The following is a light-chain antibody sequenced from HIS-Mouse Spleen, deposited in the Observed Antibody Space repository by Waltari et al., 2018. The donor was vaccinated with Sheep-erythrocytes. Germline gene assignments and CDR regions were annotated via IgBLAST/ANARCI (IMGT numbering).Light chain of an antibody. V-gene: IGKV1-5*03. CDR3: QQYNSYPLT. Sequence: DIQMTQSPSTLSASVGDRVTITCRASQIISSWLAWYQKKPGKAPKLLIYKASSLESGVPSRFSGSGSRTEFTLTISSLQPDDFATYYCQQYNSYPLTFGGGTKVEIK. CDR2: KAS. J-gene: IGKJ4*01. CDR1: QIISSW.